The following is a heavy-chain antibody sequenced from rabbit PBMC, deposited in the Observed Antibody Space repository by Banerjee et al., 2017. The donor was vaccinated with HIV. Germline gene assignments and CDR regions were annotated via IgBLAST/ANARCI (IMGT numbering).Heavy chain of an antibody. Sequence: QEQLVESGGGLVQPGGSLKLSCKASGFDFSSYGVSWVRQAPGKGLEWIGYIDPVFGSTYYASWVNGRFTISSHNAQNTLYPQLNSLTAADTATYFCARGYAGGVYPGFNLWGQGTLVTVS. CDR2: IDPVFGST. V-gene: IGHV1S47*01. CDR1: GFDFSSYG. D-gene: IGHD4-2*01. CDR3: ARGYAGGVYPGFNL. J-gene: IGHJ4*01.